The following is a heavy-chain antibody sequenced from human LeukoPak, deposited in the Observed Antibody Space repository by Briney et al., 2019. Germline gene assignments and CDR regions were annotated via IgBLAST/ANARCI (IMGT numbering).Heavy chain of an antibody. Sequence: GGSLRLSCAASGFTFSSYGMSWVRQAPGKGLEWVSAISGSGGSTYYADSVKGRFTISRDNSKNTLYLQMSSLRAEDTAIYYCARDTAFCFDYWGQGTLVTVSS. D-gene: IGHD2/OR15-2a*01. V-gene: IGHV3-23*01. CDR1: GFTFSSYG. CDR2: ISGSGGST. CDR3: ARDTAFCFDY. J-gene: IGHJ4*02.